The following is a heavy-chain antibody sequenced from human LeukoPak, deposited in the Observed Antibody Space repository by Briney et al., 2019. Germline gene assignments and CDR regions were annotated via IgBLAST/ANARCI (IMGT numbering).Heavy chain of an antibody. CDR1: GGSITSYH. V-gene: IGHV4-59*01. D-gene: IGHD1-26*01. Sequence: SETLSLTCTVSGGSITSYHSSCIRHTPGEGLEWSGYIYYSGSTNYNPSLKSRVTISVDTSKNQFSLKLSSVTAADTAVYYCARGGSGTYYHYWGQGTLVTVSS. J-gene: IGHJ4*02. CDR2: IYYSGST. CDR3: ARGGSGTYYHY.